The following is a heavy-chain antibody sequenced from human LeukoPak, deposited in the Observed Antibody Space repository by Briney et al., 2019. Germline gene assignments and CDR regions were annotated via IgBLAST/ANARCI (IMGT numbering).Heavy chain of an antibody. CDR2: ISYDGSNK. J-gene: IGHJ6*02. CDR1: GFTFSSYA. CDR3: ARGVGYTGLLYYYYGMDV. Sequence: PGRSLRLSCAASGFTFSSYAMHWVRQAPGKGLEWVAVISYDGSNKYYADSVKGRFTISRDNSKNTLYLQMNSLRAEDTAVYYCARGVGYTGLLYYYYGMDVWGQGTTVTVSS. D-gene: IGHD5-24*01. V-gene: IGHV3-30-3*01.